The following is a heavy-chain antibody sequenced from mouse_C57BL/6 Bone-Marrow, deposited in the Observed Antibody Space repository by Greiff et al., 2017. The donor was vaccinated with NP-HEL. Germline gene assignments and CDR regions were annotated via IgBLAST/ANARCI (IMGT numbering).Heavy chain of an antibody. V-gene: IGHV1-4*01. CDR1: GYTFTSYT. CDR2: INPSSGYT. J-gene: IGHJ3*01. Sequence: QVQLQQSGAELARPGASVKMSCKASGYTFTSYTMHWVKQRPGQGLEWIGYINPSSGYTKYNQKFKDKATLTADKSSSTAYMQLSSLTSEDSAVYYCESSIYYGSSYWFAYWGQGTLVTVSA. CDR3: ESSIYYGSSYWFAY. D-gene: IGHD1-1*01.